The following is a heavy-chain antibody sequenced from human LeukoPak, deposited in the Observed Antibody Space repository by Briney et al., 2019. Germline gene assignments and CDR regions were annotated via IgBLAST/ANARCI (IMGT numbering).Heavy chain of an antibody. D-gene: IGHD3-3*01. V-gene: IGHV3-23*01. Sequence: GGSLRLSCAASGFTFSSYAMSWVRQAPGKGLEWVSTISGSGGSTYFADSVKGRFTISRDNSKNTLYLQMNSLRAEDTAVYYCAKTPNPFSRGIWSGYTYYFDYWGQGTLVTVSS. J-gene: IGHJ4*02. CDR3: AKTPNPFSRGIWSGYTYYFDY. CDR1: GFTFSSYA. CDR2: ISGSGGST.